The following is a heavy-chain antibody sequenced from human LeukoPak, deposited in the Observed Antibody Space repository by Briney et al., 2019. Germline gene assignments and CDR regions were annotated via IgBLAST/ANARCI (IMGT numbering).Heavy chain of an antibody. CDR3: ARGITIFGAPFGNLDY. CDR1: GGSFSSGSYY. CDR2: IYYSGST. Sequence: SETLSLTCTVSGGSFSSGSYYWSWIRQPPGKGLEWIGYIYYSGSTNYNPSLKSRVTISVDTSKNQFSLKLSSVTAADTAVYYCARGITIFGAPFGNLDYWGQGTLVTVSS. J-gene: IGHJ4*02. V-gene: IGHV4-61*01. D-gene: IGHD3-3*01.